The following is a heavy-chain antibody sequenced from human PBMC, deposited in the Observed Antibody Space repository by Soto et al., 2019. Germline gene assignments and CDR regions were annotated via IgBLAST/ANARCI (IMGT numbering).Heavy chain of an antibody. D-gene: IGHD5-18*01. CDR1: GGSISSYY. CDR3: ARRYGSCFDY. CDR2: IYYSGST. J-gene: IGHJ4*02. V-gene: IGHV4-59*08. Sequence: QVQLQESGPGLVKPSETLSLTCTVSGGSISSYYWSWIRQPPGKGLEWIGYIYYSGSTNYNPSLKSRVTISVDTSKNQFSLKLSSVTAAETARYYSARRYGSCFDYWGRVSLVTVSS.